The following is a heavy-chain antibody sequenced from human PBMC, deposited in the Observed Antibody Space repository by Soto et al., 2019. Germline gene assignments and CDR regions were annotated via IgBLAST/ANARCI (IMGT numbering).Heavy chain of an antibody. V-gene: IGHV3-30-3*01. CDR1: GFAFSSDA. D-gene: IGHD3-3*02. CDR2: TSYAGNNK. Sequence: QVQLVESGGGVVQPGRSLRLSCAASGFAFSSDAMHWFRQAPGKVLEWVAVTSYAGNNKYYADSVKGRFTVSRDNSKDTLYLQMNSLRAEDTDVYYLSRATLAFSRSVYWGQGTLVTVSS. J-gene: IGHJ4*02. CDR3: SRATLAFSRSVY.